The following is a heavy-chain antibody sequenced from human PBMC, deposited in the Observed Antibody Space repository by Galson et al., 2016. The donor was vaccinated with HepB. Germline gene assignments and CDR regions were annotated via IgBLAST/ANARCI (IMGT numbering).Heavy chain of an antibody. CDR1: GFTFSSYA. J-gene: IGHJ6*04. CDR2: ISYDGSNK. D-gene: IGHD3-10*01. V-gene: IGHV3-30-3*01. CDR3: ARDLRGQGGV. Sequence: SLRLSCAASGFTFSSYAMHWVRQAPGKGLEWVAVISYDGSNKYYAESVKVRFTISRDNSKNTLYMQMHIRSSEYTARYYCARDLRGQGGVWGKGTTVTVSS.